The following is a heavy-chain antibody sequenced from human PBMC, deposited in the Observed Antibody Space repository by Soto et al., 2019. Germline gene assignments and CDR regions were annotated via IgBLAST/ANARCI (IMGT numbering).Heavy chain of an antibody. V-gene: IGHV3-30-3*01. CDR3: ARDLIVVVPAVSGAFDI. D-gene: IGHD2-2*01. J-gene: IGHJ3*02. Sequence: PGGSLRLSCAASGFTFSSYAMHWVRQAPGKGLEWVAVISYDGSNKYYADSVKGRFTVSRDNSKNTLYLQMNSLRAEDTAVYYCARDLIVVVPAVSGAFDIWGQGTMVTVSS. CDR2: ISYDGSNK. CDR1: GFTFSSYA.